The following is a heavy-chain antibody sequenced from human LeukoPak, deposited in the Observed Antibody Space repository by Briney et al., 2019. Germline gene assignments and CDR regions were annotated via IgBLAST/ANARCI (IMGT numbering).Heavy chain of an antibody. Sequence: ASVKVSCKASGYTFTSYDINWVRQAPGQGLEWMGWINPNSGGTNYAQKFQGRVTMTRDTSISTAYMELSRLRSDDTAVYYCARSGSYPDYWGQGTLVTVSS. D-gene: IGHD1-26*01. CDR1: GYTFTSYD. J-gene: IGHJ4*02. CDR2: INPNSGGT. CDR3: ARSGSYPDY. V-gene: IGHV1-2*02.